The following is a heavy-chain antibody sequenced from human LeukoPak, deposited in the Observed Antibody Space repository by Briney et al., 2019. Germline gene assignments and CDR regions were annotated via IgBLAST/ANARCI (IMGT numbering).Heavy chain of an antibody. D-gene: IGHD3-9*01. V-gene: IGHV3-74*01. J-gene: IGHJ4*02. CDR2: INRDGRST. CDR1: RFIFSNYN. Sequence: GGSLRLSCAASRFIFSNYNMNWVRQAPGKGLVWVSRINRDGRSTTYADSVKGRFTISRDNAKNTLYLQMNSLRAEDTAVYYCARHPYDILTGPSFDYWGQGTLVTVSS. CDR3: ARHPYDILTGPSFDY.